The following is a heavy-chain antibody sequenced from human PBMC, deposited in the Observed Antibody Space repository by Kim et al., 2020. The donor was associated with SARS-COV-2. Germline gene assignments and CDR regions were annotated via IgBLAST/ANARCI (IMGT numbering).Heavy chain of an antibody. CDR2: ISYDGSNK. D-gene: IGHD1-26*01. V-gene: IGHV3-30*04. Sequence: GVSLRLSCAASGFTFSSYAMHWVRQAPGKGLEWVAVISYDGSNKYYADSVKGRFTISRDNSKNTLYLQMNSLRAEDTAVYYCARSRGGRGYYYGMDVWGQGTTVTVSS. CDR1: GFTFSSYA. CDR3: ARSRGGRGYYYGMDV. J-gene: IGHJ6*02.